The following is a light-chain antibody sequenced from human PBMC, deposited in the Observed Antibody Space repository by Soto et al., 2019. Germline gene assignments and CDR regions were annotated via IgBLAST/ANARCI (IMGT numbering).Light chain of an antibody. CDR2: AAS. CDR3: QHYNSDSEA. J-gene: IGKJ1*01. CDR1: QSIXSW. V-gene: IGKV1-5*01. Sequence: IQMTQYPSTLSASVGDRVTITCRASQSIXSWLAWYQQKPGKAPKFLXDAASSLHRGVPSRLSGSGSGTEFTLTISSLHPDDFSNYYCQHYNSDSEAFGQGTKVDIK.